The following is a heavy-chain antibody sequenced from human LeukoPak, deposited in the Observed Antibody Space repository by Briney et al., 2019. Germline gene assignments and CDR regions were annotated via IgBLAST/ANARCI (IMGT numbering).Heavy chain of an antibody. CDR2: ISGSGGST. CDR1: GFTFSSYA. CDR3: AKLPWGSYCYNPLDY. D-gene: IGHD3-16*02. J-gene: IGHJ4*02. Sequence: GGSLRLSCAASGFTFSSYAMSWVRQAPGKGLEWVSAISGSGGSTYYADSVKGRFTISRDNSKNTLYLQMNSLRAEDTAVYYCAKLPWGSYCYNPLDYWGQGTLVTVSS. V-gene: IGHV3-23*01.